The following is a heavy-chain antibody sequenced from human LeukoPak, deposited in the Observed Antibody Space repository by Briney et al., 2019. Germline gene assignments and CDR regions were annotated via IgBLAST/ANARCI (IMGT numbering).Heavy chain of an antibody. V-gene: IGHV3-21*01. CDR2: ISSSSSYI. CDR1: GFTFSSYS. D-gene: IGHD1-20*01. CDR3: AKDVRSITGTTPWGVGGMDV. J-gene: IGHJ6*02. Sequence: PGGSLRLSCAASGFTFSSYSMNWVRQAPGKGLEWVSSISSSSSYIYYADSVKGRFTISRDNAKNSLYLQMNSLRAEDTAVYYCAKDVRSITGTTPWGVGGMDVWGQGTTVTVSS.